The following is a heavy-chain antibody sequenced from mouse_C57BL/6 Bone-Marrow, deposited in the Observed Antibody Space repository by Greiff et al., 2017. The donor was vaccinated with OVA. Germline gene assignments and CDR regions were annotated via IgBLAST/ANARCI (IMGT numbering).Heavy chain of an antibody. CDR1: GYTFTSYW. CDR2: IDPNSGGT. Sequence: QVQLQQPGAELVKPGASVKLSCKASGYTFTSYWMHWVKQRPGRGLEWIGRIDPNSGGTKYTEKFKSKATLTADTPSSTAYMQLSSLTSEDSAVYDCARPVVGKDWYFDVWGTGTTVTVSS. J-gene: IGHJ1*03. D-gene: IGHD1-1*01. V-gene: IGHV1-72*01. CDR3: ARPVVGKDWYFDV.